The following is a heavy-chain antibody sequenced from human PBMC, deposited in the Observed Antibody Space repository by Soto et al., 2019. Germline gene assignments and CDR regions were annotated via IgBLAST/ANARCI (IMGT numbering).Heavy chain of an antibody. J-gene: IGHJ4*02. V-gene: IGHV1-24*01. CDR2: FDPEDGET. D-gene: IGHD3-9*01. CDR1: GYTLTGLS. CDR3: ATATGYWAFDY. Sequence: ALVKDPYKITGYTLTGLSMHWVRQAPGKGLEWMGGFDPEDGETIYAQKFQGRVTMTEDTSTDTAYMELSSLRSEDTAVYYCATATGYWAFDYWGQGTPVTVS.